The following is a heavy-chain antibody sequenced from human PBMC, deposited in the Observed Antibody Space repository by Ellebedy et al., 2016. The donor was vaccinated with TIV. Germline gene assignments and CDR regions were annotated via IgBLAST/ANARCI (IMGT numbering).Heavy chain of an antibody. J-gene: IGHJ6*02. D-gene: IGHD2-15*01. V-gene: IGHV5-51*01. Sequence: GESLKISCTASGYHFNTYWIACVRQTPEKGLGWMGTIYPSDSDTRYSPSFQGQVTISAVKSITTAYLQWSGLKASDTATYYCARRGANWRRGSCYDQGGMDVWGQGTTVIVSS. CDR3: ARRGANWRRGSCYDQGGMDV. CDR2: IYPSDSDT. CDR1: GYHFNTYW.